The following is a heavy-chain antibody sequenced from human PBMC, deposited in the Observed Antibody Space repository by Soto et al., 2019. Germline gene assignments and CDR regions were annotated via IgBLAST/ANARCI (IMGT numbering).Heavy chain of an antibody. D-gene: IGHD3-10*01. CDR1: GFTFSNYS. CDR2: ISSSSSYI. Sequence: GSLRLSCAASGFTFSNYSMNWVRQAPGKGLEWVSSISSSSSYIYYADSVKGRFTISRDNAKNSLYLQMNSLRAEDTAVYYCARDLKVLWFGDYYYYYGMDVWGQGTTVTVSS. J-gene: IGHJ6*02. CDR3: ARDLKVLWFGDYYYYYGMDV. V-gene: IGHV3-21*01.